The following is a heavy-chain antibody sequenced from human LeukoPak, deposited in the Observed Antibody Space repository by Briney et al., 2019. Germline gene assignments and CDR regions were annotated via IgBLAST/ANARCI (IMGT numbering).Heavy chain of an antibody. CDR3: ARAPRVPAAMRPNWFDP. D-gene: IGHD2-2*01. CDR2: INHSGST. Sequence: SETLSLTCAVYGGSFSGYYWSWIRQPPGKGLEWIGEINHSGSTNYNPSLKSRVTISVDTSKNQFSLKLSSVTAADTAVYYCARAPRVPAAMRPNWFDPWSQGTLVTVSS. V-gene: IGHV4-34*01. CDR1: GGSFSGYY. J-gene: IGHJ5*02.